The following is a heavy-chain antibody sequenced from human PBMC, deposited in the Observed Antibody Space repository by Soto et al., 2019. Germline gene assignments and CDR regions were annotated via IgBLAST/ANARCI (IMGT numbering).Heavy chain of an antibody. V-gene: IGHV3-23*01. D-gene: IGHD1-1*01. CDR1: GFTFTDYA. J-gene: IGHJ6*02. CDR2: ITGSGGST. CDR3: AKEMARTPKYGMDV. Sequence: EVQLLESGGGLVQPGGSLRLSCAASGFTFTDYALTWVRQAPGKGLEWVASITGSGGSTYYADSVKDRFTISRDKTRDTLYLQMNSLRAEDTAVYYCAKEMARTPKYGMDVWGQGTTVTVSS.